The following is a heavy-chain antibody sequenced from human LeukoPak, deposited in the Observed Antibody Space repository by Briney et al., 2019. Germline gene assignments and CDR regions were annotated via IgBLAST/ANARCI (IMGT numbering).Heavy chain of an antibody. Sequence: PGGSLRLSCAASGFTFSSYAMSWVRQAPGKGLEWVAVIWYDGSNKYYADSVKGRFTISRDNSKNMLYLQMNSLRAEDTAVYYCASDRTYGDPTQGRSGEIDYWGQGTLVTVSS. CDR1: GFTFSSYA. J-gene: IGHJ4*02. CDR3: ASDRTYGDPTQGRSGEIDY. D-gene: IGHD4-17*01. CDR2: IWYDGSNK. V-gene: IGHV3-33*08.